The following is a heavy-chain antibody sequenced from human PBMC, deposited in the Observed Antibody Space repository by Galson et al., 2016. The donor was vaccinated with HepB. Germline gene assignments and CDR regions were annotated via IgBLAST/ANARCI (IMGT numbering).Heavy chain of an antibody. CDR3: ARRRDYDSGGYYSTGNWYFDL. J-gene: IGHJ2*01. CDR1: GYSFTNYW. Sequence: QSGAEVKKPGESLKISCKASGYSFTNYWIGWVRQMPGKGLEWMGITYPGDSDTRYSPSFQGQVSISADKSISTAYLHWSGLKASDTAMYYCARRRDYDSGGYYSTGNWYFDLWGRGTLVTVSS. CDR2: TYPGDSDT. D-gene: IGHD3-22*01. V-gene: IGHV5-51*01.